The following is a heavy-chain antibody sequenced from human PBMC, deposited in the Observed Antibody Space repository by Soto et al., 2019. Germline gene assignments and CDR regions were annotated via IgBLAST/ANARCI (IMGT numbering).Heavy chain of an antibody. CDR3: AREIVVARGASYFDY. CDR2: IRQDGSEK. CDR1: GFTFSSNW. D-gene: IGHD2-2*01. Sequence: PGGPLRLSCVGSGFTFSSNWMTWVRQAPGKGREWVGNIRQDGSEKNYVDSVKGRFTISRDNAKNSLYLQMNSLRAEDTAVYYCAREIVVARGASYFDYWGPGTLVTVSS. J-gene: IGHJ4*02. V-gene: IGHV3-7*04.